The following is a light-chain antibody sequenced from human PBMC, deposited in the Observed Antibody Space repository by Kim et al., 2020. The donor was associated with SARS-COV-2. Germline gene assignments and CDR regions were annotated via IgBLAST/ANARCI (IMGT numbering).Light chain of an antibody. V-gene: IGKV3-11*01. CDR1: QSISTY. J-gene: IGKJ4*01. CDR2: DAS. CDR3: HHRRDWPLT. Sequence: EIVLTQSPATLSLSPGERATLSCRASQSISTYLAWYQQKPGQAPRLLIYDASSRASGIPGRFSGSGSGTDFTLTISNLEPEDFAVYYCHHRRDWPLTFGGGTKVDIK.